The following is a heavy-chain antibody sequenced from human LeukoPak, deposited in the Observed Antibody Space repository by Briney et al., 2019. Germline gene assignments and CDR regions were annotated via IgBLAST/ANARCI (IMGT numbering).Heavy chain of an antibody. CDR3: ARVNRGDAFDI. CDR2: IWYDGCNK. D-gene: IGHD3-16*02. V-gene: IGHV3-33*01. J-gene: IGHJ3*02. Sequence: GGSLRLSCAASGFTFSSYGMHWVRQAPGKGLEWVAVIWYDGCNKFYADSLKGRFTISRDNSKNTLYLQMNSLRAEDTAVYYCARVNRGDAFDIWGQGTLVTVSS. CDR1: GFTFSSYG.